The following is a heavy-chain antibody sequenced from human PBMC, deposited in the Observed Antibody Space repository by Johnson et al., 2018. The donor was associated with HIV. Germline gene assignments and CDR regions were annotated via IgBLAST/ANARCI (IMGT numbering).Heavy chain of an antibody. J-gene: IGHJ3*02. CDR1: GFIVSANY. CDR3: ARDPRSWYDDAFDI. Sequence: VQLVESGGGLVQPGRSLRLSCAASGFIVSANYMTWVRQAPGEGLEWVSGINWSGGSTDYAESVKGRFTISRDNAKNSLYLQMNSLRAEDTALYYCARDPRSWYDDAFDIWGQGTMVTVS. CDR2: INWSGGST. D-gene: IGHD6-13*01. V-gene: IGHV3-20*04.